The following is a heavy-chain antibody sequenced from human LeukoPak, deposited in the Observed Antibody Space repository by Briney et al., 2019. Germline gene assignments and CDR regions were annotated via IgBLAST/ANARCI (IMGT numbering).Heavy chain of an antibody. V-gene: IGHV4-34*01. Sequence: PSETLSLTCAVYGGTFSGYYWSWIRQPPGKGLEWIGEINHSGTTNYNPSLKSRVSISIDTSKNQFSLKVRSVTAADTGVYYCASSRGYSGSLWYYYMDVWGKGTTVTVSS. D-gene: IGHD6-13*01. J-gene: IGHJ6*03. CDR3: ASSRGYSGSLWYYYMDV. CDR1: GGTFSGYY. CDR2: INHSGTT.